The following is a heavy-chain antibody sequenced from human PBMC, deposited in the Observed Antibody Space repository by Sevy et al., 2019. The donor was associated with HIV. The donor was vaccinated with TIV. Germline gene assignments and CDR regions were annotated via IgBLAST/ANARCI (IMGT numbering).Heavy chain of an antibody. CDR1: GFTFSDYR. Sequence: GGSLRLSCAASGFTFSDYRMHWVRQAPGKGLEWVSTISGSGGSTYYADSVKGRFTISRDNFKNTLYLQMNSLRAEDTAVYYCAILGTYYYDGSGYYYQVPSDYWGQGTLVTVSS. D-gene: IGHD3-22*01. CDR3: AILGTYYYDGSGYYYQVPSDY. V-gene: IGHV3-23*01. J-gene: IGHJ4*02. CDR2: ISGSGGST.